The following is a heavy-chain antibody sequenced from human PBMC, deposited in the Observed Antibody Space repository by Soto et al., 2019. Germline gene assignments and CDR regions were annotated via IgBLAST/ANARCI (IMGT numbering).Heavy chain of an antibody. CDR2: ISYDGSNK. V-gene: IGHV3-30-3*01. CDR1: GFTFSSYA. CDR3: ARDGKGSSSWGYYYYGMDV. Sequence: QVQLVESGGGVVQPGRSLRLSCAASGFTFSSYAMHWVRQAPGKGLEWVAVISYDGSNKYYADSVKGRFTISRDNSKNTLYLQMNSLRPEDTAVYYCARDGKGSSSWGYYYYGMDVWGQGTTVTVSS. J-gene: IGHJ6*02. D-gene: IGHD6-13*01.